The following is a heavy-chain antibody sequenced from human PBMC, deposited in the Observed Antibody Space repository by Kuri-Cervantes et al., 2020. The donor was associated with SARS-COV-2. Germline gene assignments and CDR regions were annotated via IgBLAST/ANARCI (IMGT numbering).Heavy chain of an antibody. Sequence: GKSLRISCAASEFTFSSYAMHWVRQGTGKVLEWVSAIGTAGDTFYAGSVKGRFTISRENAKNSLYLQMNSLRVGDTAVYYCARGKYADYFPTDYWGQGTLVTVSS. V-gene: IGHV3-13*01. J-gene: IGHJ4*02. CDR1: EFTFSSYA. CDR3: ARGKYADYFPTDY. D-gene: IGHD4-17*01. CDR2: IGTAGDT.